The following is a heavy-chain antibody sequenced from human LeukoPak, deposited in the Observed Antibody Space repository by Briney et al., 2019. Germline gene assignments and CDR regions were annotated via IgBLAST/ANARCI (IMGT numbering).Heavy chain of an antibody. Sequence: LGESLKISCKGSGYSFTSYWIGWVRQMPGKGLEWMGIIYPGDSDTRYSPSFQGQVTIPADKSISTAYLQWSSLKASDTAMYYCARLADIVAVPAAIRIFDYWGQGTLVTVSS. CDR3: ARLADIVAVPAAIRIFDY. V-gene: IGHV5-51*01. J-gene: IGHJ4*02. D-gene: IGHD2-2*02. CDR1: GYSFTSYW. CDR2: IYPGDSDT.